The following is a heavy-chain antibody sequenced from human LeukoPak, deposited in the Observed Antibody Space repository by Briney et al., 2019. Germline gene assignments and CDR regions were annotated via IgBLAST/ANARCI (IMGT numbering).Heavy chain of an antibody. CDR2: INHSGST. V-gene: IGHV4-39*07. CDR3: ARSTDYGSDY. J-gene: IGHJ4*02. D-gene: IGHD4-17*01. Sequence: SETLSLTCTVSGGSISSSSYYWGWIRQPPGKGLEWIGEINHSGSTNYNPSLKSRVTISVDTSKNQFSLKLSSVTAADTAVYYCARSTDYGSDYWGQGTLVTVSS. CDR1: GGSISSSSYY.